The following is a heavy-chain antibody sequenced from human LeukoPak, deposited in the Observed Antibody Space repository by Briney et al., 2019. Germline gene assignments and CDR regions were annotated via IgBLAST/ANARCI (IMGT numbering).Heavy chain of an antibody. V-gene: IGHV3-21*01. CDR2: ISLSSGYI. J-gene: IGHJ4*02. Sequence: PGGSLRLSCAASGFTFSSYNMNWVRLAPGKGLEWVSSISLSSGYIYYADSVKGRFTISRDNAKNSLYLQMNSLRAEDTGVYYCARGYYDSSGDLEVLDYWGQGTLVTVSS. CDR1: GFTFSSYN. D-gene: IGHD3-22*01. CDR3: ARGYYDSSGDLEVLDY.